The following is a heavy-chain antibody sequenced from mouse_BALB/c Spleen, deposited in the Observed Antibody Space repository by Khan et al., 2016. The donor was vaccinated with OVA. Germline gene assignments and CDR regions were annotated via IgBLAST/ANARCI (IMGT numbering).Heavy chain of an antibody. J-gene: IGHJ3*01. Sequence: LQQSGAELVKPGASVKLSCKASGYTFTSYQMYWVKQRPGQGLEWIGEINPNNGGTNFNEKFKSKATLTVDQSSSTAFMQLSSLTSEDSAVYYCIRGGYGGFAYWGQGTLVTVSA. D-gene: IGHD1-2*01. CDR2: INPNNGGT. CDR3: IRGGYGGFAY. V-gene: IGHV1S81*02. CDR1: GYTFTSYQ.